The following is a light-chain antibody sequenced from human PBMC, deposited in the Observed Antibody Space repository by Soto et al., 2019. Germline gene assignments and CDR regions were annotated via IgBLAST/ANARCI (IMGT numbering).Light chain of an antibody. CDR1: QTVLSN. V-gene: IGKV3-20*01. J-gene: IGKJ3*01. Sequence: EIVMTQSPATLSVSPGERATLSCRASQTVLSNLAWYQQKPGQAPRLLIYGASIRAAAIPDRFSGSGSGTDFTLTISRLEPEDFAVYYCQQYGSYPFTFGPGTKVDIK. CDR2: GAS. CDR3: QQYGSYPFT.